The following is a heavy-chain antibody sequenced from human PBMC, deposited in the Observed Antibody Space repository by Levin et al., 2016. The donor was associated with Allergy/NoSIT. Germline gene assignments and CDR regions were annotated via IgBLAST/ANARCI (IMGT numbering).Heavy chain of an antibody. CDR1: GGSFGDYY. D-gene: IGHD3-9*01. CDR3: ARGDTYYDILTGYYSPHFDY. CDR2: IYYSGST. Sequence: SETLSLTCAVYGGSFGDYYWSWIRQPPGKGLEWIGYIYYSGSTNYNPSLKSRVTISVDTSKNQFSLKLSSVTAADTAVYYCARGDTYYDILTGYYSPHFDYWGQGTLVTVSS. J-gene: IGHJ4*02. V-gene: IGHV4-59*08.